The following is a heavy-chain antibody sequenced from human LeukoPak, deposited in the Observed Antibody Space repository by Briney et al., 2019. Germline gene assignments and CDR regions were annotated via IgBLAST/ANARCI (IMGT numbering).Heavy chain of an antibody. D-gene: IGHD2-2*01. CDR2: ISAYNGNT. CDR3: ARVPRCCSSTSCSDYYYYYGMDV. Sequence: GASVKVSCKASGYTFTSYGISWVRQAPGQGLEWMGWISAYNGNTNYAQKLQGRVTMTTDTSTSTAYMELRSLRSDDTAVYYCARVPRCCSSTSCSDYYYYYGMDVWGQGTTVTVSS. CDR1: GYTFTSYG. J-gene: IGHJ6*02. V-gene: IGHV1-18*01.